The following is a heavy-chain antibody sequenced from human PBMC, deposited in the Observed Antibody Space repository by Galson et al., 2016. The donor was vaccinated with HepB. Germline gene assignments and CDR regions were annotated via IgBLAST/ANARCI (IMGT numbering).Heavy chain of an antibody. CDR1: GFTFSTYD. J-gene: IGHJ4*02. V-gene: IGHV3-13*04. CDR3: ARAGSNFGDPIDY. CDR2: IGIAGDT. Sequence: SLRLSCAATGFTFSTYDMHWVRQTPGKGLQWVSGIGIAGDTYYPGSMKGRFSVSRENGKNSLYLHMNSLRVGDTAVYYCARAGSNFGDPIDYWGQGTLVTVSS. D-gene: IGHD4-17*01.